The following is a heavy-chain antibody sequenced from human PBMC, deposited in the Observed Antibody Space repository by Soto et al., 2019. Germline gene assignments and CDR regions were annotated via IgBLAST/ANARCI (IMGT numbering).Heavy chain of an antibody. D-gene: IGHD2-21*02. J-gene: IGHJ2*01. CDR3: ASGSTVVTATHWWYFDL. CDR1: VFTFSSYS. Sequence: GSLRLSGAASVFTFSSYSMNWVRQAPGKGLEWVSSISSSSSYIYYADSVKGRFTISRDNAKNSLYLQMNSLRAEDTAVYYCASGSTVVTATHWWYFDLWGRGTLVTVSS. CDR2: ISSSSSYI. V-gene: IGHV3-21*01.